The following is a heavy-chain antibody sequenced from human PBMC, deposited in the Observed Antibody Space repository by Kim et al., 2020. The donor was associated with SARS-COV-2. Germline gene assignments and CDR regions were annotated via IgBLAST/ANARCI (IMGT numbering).Heavy chain of an antibody. Sequence: GKTKYSQMLQDRVTITRDTSANTAYMGLSSLRSEDTALYYCTRGGYDPGYWGQGTLVTVSS. D-gene: IGHD5-12*01. CDR2: GKT. CDR3: TRGGYDPGY. V-gene: IGHV1-3*01. J-gene: IGHJ4*02.